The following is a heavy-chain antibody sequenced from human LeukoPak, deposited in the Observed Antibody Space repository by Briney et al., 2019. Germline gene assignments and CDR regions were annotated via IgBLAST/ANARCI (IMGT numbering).Heavy chain of an antibody. V-gene: IGHV3-30*12. CDR3: SRDPSYDSNFGDYADY. D-gene: IGHD4-17*01. Sequence: GGSLRLSCETSGFTFISFGMHWVRQTPAKGLEWVAVISKGGVNKFYADSLKGRLTISRDKAKNSLYLEMNNLRVEDTAVYYCSRDPSYDSNFGDYADYWGQGTPVTVSA. J-gene: IGHJ4*02. CDR1: GFTFISFG. CDR2: ISKGGVNK.